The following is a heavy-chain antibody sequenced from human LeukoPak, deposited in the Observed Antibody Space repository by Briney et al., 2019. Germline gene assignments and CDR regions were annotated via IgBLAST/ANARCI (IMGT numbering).Heavy chain of an antibody. D-gene: IGHD6-13*01. CDR2: IYTSGNP. CDR3: ARVSSFRGSLYQGVDY. Sequence: SETLSLTCTVSGASISNYYWSWIRQPAGKGLEWIGRIYTSGNPNYNPSLKSRVTMSVDTSKNQFSLMLSSVTAADTAVYYCARVSSFRGSLYQGVDYWGQGALVTVSS. V-gene: IGHV4-4*07. J-gene: IGHJ4*02. CDR1: GASISNYY.